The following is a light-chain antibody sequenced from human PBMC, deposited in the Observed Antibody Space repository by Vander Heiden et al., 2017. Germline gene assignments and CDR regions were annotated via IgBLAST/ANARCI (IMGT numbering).Light chain of an antibody. V-gene: IGKV3D-15*01. CDR3: QQYEKWPRT. Sequence: ELVLTESPATLSVSPGERATLVCRASQDIRTTLDWYQQKPGQTPRLLIYVASTRATGTPARFSGSGSGTEFTLTISSLQSEDFAVYYCQQYEKWPRTFGQGTRLEIK. CDR2: VAS. J-gene: IGKJ5*01. CDR1: QDIRTT.